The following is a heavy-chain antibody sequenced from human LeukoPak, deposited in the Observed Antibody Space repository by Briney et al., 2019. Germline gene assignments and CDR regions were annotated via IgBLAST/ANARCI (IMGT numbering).Heavy chain of an antibody. Sequence: SETLSLTCNVSGCSISSNTYVWGWIRRPPGKGLEWIGSIRYSGSTYYNPSLKSRVTISVDTSNNQFSLHLTSLTAADTAVYYCATSNTVPTYNWFDPWGLGTLVTVS. J-gene: IGHJ5*02. CDR1: GCSISSNTYV. CDR3: ATSNTVPTYNWFDP. V-gene: IGHV4-39*01. CDR2: IRYSGST. D-gene: IGHD4-17*01.